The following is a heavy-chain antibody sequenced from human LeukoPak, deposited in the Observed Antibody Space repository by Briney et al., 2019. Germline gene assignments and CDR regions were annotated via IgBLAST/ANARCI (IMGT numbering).Heavy chain of an antibody. V-gene: IGHV1-2*02. Sequence: ASVKVSCKASGYTFTGYYMHWVRQAPGQGLEWMGWINPNSGGTNYAQKFQGRVTMTRDMSISTAYMELSRLRSDDTAVYYCARDRCMESGFWSGYPTDYYFDYWGQGTLVTVSS. CDR3: ARDRCMESGFWSGYPTDYYFDY. CDR2: INPNSGGT. J-gene: IGHJ4*02. CDR1: GYTFTGYY. D-gene: IGHD3-3*01.